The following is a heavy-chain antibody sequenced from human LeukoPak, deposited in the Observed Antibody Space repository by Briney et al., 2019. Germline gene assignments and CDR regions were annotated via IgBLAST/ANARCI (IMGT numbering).Heavy chain of an antibody. CDR2: IYYSGST. CDR1: GGSISSSSYY. J-gene: IGHJ6*02. D-gene: IGHD3-3*01. Sequence: SETLSLTCTVSGGSISSSSYYWGWIRQPPGKGLEWIGSIYYSGSTYYNPSLKSRVTISVDTSKNQFSLKLSSVTAADTAVYYCARGRGTIFGVAYYYYGMDVWGQGTTVTVSS. V-gene: IGHV4-39*01. CDR3: ARGRGTIFGVAYYYYGMDV.